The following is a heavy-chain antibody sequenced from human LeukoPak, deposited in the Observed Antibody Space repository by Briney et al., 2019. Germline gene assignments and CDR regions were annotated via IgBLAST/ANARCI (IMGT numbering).Heavy chain of an antibody. V-gene: IGHV4-59*01. CDR2: IYYSGST. D-gene: IGHD3-22*01. J-gene: IGHJ5*02. CDR3: ARGQDYHDSTGYYA. Sequence: SETLSLTCTVSGGSMSSYYWSWIRQPPGKGLECVGYIYYSGSTYYNPALQRRVTISVDTTKNQVSLKLSSVTTADTAVYYCARGQDYHDSTGYYAWGQGTLVTVSA. CDR1: GGSMSSYY.